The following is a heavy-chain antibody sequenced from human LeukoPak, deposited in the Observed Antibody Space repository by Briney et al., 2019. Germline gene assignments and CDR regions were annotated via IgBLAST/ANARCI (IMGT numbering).Heavy chain of an antibody. CDR1: GGSFSGYY. CDR3: ARGRRWLAFDI. D-gene: IGHD5-24*01. Sequence: SETLSLTCAVYGGSFSGYYWSWIRQPPGKGLVWIGEINHSGSTNYNPSLKSRVTISVDTSKNQFSLKLSSVTAADTAVYYCARGRRWLAFDIWGQGTMVTVSS. V-gene: IGHV4-34*01. CDR2: INHSGST. J-gene: IGHJ3*02.